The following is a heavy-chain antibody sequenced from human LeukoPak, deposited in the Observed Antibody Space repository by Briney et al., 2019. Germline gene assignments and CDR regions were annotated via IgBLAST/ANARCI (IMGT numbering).Heavy chain of an antibody. Sequence: SETLSLTCAVYGGSFSGYYWSWIRQPPGKGLEWIGEINHSGSTNYNPSLKSRVTISVDTSKNQFSLKLSSVTAADTAVYYCARAEGHSSSWGQGTLVTASS. J-gene: IGHJ4*02. V-gene: IGHV4-34*01. CDR2: INHSGST. D-gene: IGHD6-13*01. CDR3: ARAEGHSSS. CDR1: GGSFSGYY.